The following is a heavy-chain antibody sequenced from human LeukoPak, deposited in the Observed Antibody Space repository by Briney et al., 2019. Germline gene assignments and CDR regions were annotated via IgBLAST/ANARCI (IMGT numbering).Heavy chain of an antibody. CDR1: GFTFSSYA. CDR2: ISGSGGST. V-gene: IGHV3-23*01. Sequence: GGSLRLSCAASGFTFSSYAMSWVRQAPGKGPEWVSAISGSGGSTYYADSVKGRFTISRDNSKNTLYLQMNSLRAEDTAVYYCAKTSGIVVVTKFDYWGQGTLVTVSS. J-gene: IGHJ4*02. D-gene: IGHD3-22*01. CDR3: AKTSGIVVVTKFDY.